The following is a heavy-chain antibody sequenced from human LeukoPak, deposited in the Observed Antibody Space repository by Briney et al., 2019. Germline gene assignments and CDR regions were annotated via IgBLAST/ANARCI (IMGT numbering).Heavy chain of an antibody. CDR3: AKDKVASGYDRIKADY. J-gene: IGHJ4*02. V-gene: IGHV3-23*01. Sequence: PGGSLRLSCGVSGFTVSSNYMSWVRQAPGKGLEWVSAISGSGGSTYYADSVKGRFTISRDNSKNTLYLQMNSLRAEDTAVYYCAKDKVASGYDRIKADYWGQGTLVTVSS. CDR2: ISGSGGST. D-gene: IGHD3-22*01. CDR1: GFTVSSNY.